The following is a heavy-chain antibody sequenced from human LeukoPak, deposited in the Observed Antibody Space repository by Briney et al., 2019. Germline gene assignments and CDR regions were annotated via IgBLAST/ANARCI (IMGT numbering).Heavy chain of an antibody. D-gene: IGHD6-19*01. CDR3: ARQRRETVAGIR. CDR1: GYSFTSYW. V-gene: IGHV5-10-1*01. J-gene: IGHJ4*02. Sequence: GESLKISCKGSGYSFTSYWISWVRQMPGKGLEWMGRIDPSDSYTNYSPSFQGHVAISADKSISTAYLQWSSLKASDTAMYYCARQRRETVAGIRWGQGTLVTVSS. CDR2: IDPSDSYT.